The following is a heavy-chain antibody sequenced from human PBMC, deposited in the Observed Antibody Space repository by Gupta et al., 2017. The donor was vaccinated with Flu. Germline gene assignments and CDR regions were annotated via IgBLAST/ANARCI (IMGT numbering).Heavy chain of an antibody. V-gene: IGHV4-61*02. Sequence: VQLQESGPGLVKPSQTLSLTCTVSGGSISSGSYYWSWIRQPAGKGLEWIGRIYTSGSTNYNPSLKSRVTISVDTSKNQFSLKLSSVTAADTAVFYCARVVRDYYYYGMDVWGQGTTVTVSS. J-gene: IGHJ6*02. CDR2: IYTSGST. CDR1: GGSISSGSYY. CDR3: ARVVRDYYYYGMDV. D-gene: IGHD2-15*01.